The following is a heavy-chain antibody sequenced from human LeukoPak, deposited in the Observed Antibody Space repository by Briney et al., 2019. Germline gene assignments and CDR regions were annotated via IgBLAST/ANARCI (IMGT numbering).Heavy chain of an antibody. Sequence: PGGSLRLSCAASGLTIDIHAMTWVRQAPGKGLEWVSTISASGDITHFADSVRGRFTISRDNSRNTLYLQMKNLRAEDTAIYYCAKAYSSGYYPYDYWGQGALVSVGS. CDR2: ISASGDIT. J-gene: IGHJ4*02. CDR3: AKAYSSGYYPYDY. V-gene: IGHV3-23*01. D-gene: IGHD6-19*01. CDR1: GLTIDIHA.